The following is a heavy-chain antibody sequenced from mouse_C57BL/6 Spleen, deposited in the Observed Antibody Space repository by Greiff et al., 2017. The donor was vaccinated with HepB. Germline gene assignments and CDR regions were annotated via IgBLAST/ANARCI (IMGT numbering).Heavy chain of an antibody. CDR2: INPNNGGT. Sequence: EVQLQQSGPELVKPGASVKISCKASGYTFTDYYMNWVKQSHGKSLEWIGDINPNNGGTSYNQKFKGKATLTVDKSSSTAYMELRSLTSEDSAVYYCARMRGGYDGTWFAYWGQGTLVTVSA. V-gene: IGHV1-26*01. D-gene: IGHD2-2*01. J-gene: IGHJ3*01. CDR3: ARMRGGYDGTWFAY. CDR1: GYTFTDYY.